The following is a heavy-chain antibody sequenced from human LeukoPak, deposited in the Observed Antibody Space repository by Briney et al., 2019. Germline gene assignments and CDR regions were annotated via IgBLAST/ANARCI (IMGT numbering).Heavy chain of an antibody. CDR2: IYYSGST. V-gene: IGHV4-59*01. CDR1: GASISSYY. Sequence: PSETLSLTCTVSGASISSYYWNWIRQPPGKGLEWIGYIYYSGSTNYNPSLKSRVSISVDTSKNQFSLKLSSVTAADTAVYYCARTGSTVTMLYPFDHWGQGTLVTVSS. D-gene: IGHD4-17*01. J-gene: IGHJ4*02. CDR3: ARTGSTVTMLYPFDH.